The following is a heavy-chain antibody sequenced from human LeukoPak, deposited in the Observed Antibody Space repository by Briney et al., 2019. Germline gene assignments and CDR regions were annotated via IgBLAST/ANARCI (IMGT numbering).Heavy chain of an antibody. Sequence: SQTLSLTRTVSGGSISSGDYYWSWIRQPPGKSLEWIGYIYYSGSTYYNPSLKSRVTISVDTSKNQFSLKLSSVTAADTAVYYCARDRGSTVTLDYWGQGTLVTVSS. CDR1: GGSISSGDYY. D-gene: IGHD4-17*01. CDR3: ARDRGSTVTLDY. V-gene: IGHV4-30-4*01. J-gene: IGHJ4*02. CDR2: IYYSGST.